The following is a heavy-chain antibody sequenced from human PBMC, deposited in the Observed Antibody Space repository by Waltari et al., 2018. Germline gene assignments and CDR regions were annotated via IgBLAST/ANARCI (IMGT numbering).Heavy chain of an antibody. V-gene: IGHV3-7*01. Sequence: EVQLVESGGGLVQPGGSLRLSCAASGFTFSIYWLGWVRQAPGKGLEWVANIKEDGSEKYYVDSVKGRFTISRDNAQNSLYLQVSSLRAEDTAMYYCATPSYNSGSYFLYWGQGTLVSVSS. CDR1: GFTFSIYW. CDR3: ATPSYNSGSYFLY. CDR2: IKEDGSEK. J-gene: IGHJ4*02. D-gene: IGHD3-10*01.